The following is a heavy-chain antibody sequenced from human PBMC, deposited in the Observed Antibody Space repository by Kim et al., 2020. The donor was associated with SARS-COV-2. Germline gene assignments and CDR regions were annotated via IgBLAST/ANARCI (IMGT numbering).Heavy chain of an antibody. CDR2: IVVGSGNT. CDR1: GFTFTSSA. D-gene: IGHD7-27*01. J-gene: IGHJ3*02. Sequence: SVKVSCKASGFTFTSSAVQWVRQARGQRLEWIGWIVVGSGNTNYAQKFQERVTITRDMSTSTAYTELSSLRSEDTAVYYCAAVGLTGSHLTRDAFDIWGQGTMVTVSS. CDR3: AAVGLTGSHLTRDAFDI. V-gene: IGHV1-58*01.